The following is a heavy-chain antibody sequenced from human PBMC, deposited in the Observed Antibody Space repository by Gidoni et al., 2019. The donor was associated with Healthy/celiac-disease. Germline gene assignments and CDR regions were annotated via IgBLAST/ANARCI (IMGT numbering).Heavy chain of an antibody. V-gene: IGHV3-30-3*01. D-gene: IGHD5-12*01. CDR3: ARAINSGYDFPSFVA. CDR2: ISYDGSNK. CDR1: GFTFSSYA. J-gene: IGHJ5*02. Sequence: QVQLVESGGGVVQPGRSLRLSCAASGFTFSSYAMHWVRQAPSKGLEWVAVISYDGSNKYYADSVKGRFTISRDNSKNTLYLQMNSLRAEDTAVYYCARAINSGYDFPSFVAWGQGTLVTVSS.